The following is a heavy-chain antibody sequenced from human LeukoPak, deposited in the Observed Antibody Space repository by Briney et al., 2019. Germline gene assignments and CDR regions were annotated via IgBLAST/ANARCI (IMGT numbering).Heavy chain of an antibody. D-gene: IGHD5-12*01. CDR3: AKDGAWLRFDD. V-gene: IGHV3-23*01. J-gene: IGHJ4*02. CDR1: GFTFSSYG. Sequence: GGSLRLSCAASGFTFSSYGMSWVRQAPGKGLEWVSAISGSGGSTYYADSVKGRFTISRDNSKNTLYLQMNNLRAEDTAVYYCAKDGAWLRFDDWGQGILVTVSS. CDR2: ISGSGGST.